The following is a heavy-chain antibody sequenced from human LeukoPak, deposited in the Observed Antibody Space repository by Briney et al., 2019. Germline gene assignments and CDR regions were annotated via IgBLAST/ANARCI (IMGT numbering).Heavy chain of an antibody. V-gene: IGHV3-53*01. Sequence: HAGGSLRLSCAASGFTVITNDMTWVRQAPGKGLEWVSVLYSDGNTKYADSVQGRFTISRDNSKNTLYLEMNSLSPDDTAVYYCARGVEPLAANTLAYWGQGTLVTACS. CDR3: ARGVEPLAANTLAY. J-gene: IGHJ4*02. CDR1: GFTVITND. D-gene: IGHD1-14*01. CDR2: LYSDGNT.